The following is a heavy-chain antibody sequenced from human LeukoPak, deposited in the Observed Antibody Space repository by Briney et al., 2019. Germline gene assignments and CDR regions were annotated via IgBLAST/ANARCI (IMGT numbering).Heavy chain of an antibody. CDR2: IKQDGSEK. D-gene: IGHD2-21*02. Sequence: PGGSLRLSCAASGFTFSSYWMSWVRQAPGKGLEWVANIKQDGSEKYYVDSVKGRFTISRDNAKNSLYLRMNSLRAEDTAVYYCARSGYGGNSDYWGQGTLVTVS. CDR1: GFTFSSYW. V-gene: IGHV3-7*01. J-gene: IGHJ4*02. CDR3: ARSGYGGNSDY.